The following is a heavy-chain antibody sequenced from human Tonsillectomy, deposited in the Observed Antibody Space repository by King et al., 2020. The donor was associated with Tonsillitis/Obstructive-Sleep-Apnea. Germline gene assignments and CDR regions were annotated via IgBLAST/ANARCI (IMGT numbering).Heavy chain of an antibody. CDR2: IIPIFGTA. V-gene: IGHV1-69*01. CDR1: GGTFSSYA. CDR3: ARDLVGVDQYYYYMDV. Sequence: VQLVESGAEVKKPGSSVKVSCKASGGTFSSYAISWVRQAPGLGLEWMGGIIPIFGTANYAQKFQGRVTITADESTSTAYMELSSLRSEDTAVYYCARDLVGVDQYYYYMDVWGKGTTVTVSS. J-gene: IGHJ6*03. D-gene: IGHD3-3*01.